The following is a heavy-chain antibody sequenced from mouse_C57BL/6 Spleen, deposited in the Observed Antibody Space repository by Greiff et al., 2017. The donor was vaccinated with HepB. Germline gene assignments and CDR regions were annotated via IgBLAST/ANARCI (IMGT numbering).Heavy chain of an antibody. D-gene: IGHD1-3*01. CDR1: GFTFSDYG. V-gene: IGHV5-17*01. Sequence: EVQLVESGGGLVKPGGSLKLSCAASGFTFSDYGMHWVRQAPEKGLEWVAYISSGSSTIYYADTVKGRFTISRDNATNTLYRQMTSLRSEDTAMYYCARGSGTRYYAMDYWGQGTSVTVSS. CDR2: ISSGSSTI. CDR3: ARGSGTRYYAMDY. J-gene: IGHJ4*01.